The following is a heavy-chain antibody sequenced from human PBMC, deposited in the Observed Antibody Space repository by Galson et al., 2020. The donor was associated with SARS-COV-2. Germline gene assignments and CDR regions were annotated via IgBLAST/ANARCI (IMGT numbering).Heavy chain of an antibody. Sequence: SLRLSCAASGFTFSSYAMHWVRQAPGKGLEWVAVISYDGSNKYYADSVKGRFTISRDNSKNTLYLQMNSLRAEDTAVYYCARSGSGSYISRFDYWGQGTLVTVSS. CDR1: GFTFSSYA. V-gene: IGHV3-30-3*01. J-gene: IGHJ4*02. D-gene: IGHD1-26*01. CDR2: ISYDGSNK. CDR3: ARSGSGSYISRFDY.